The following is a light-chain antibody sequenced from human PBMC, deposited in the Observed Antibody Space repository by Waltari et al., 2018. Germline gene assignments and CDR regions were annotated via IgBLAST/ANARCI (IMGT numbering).Light chain of an antibody. CDR1: QSPLHSNGYNY. CDR3: MQALQTPIT. Sequence: DIVMTQSPLSLPVTPGAPASISCRSSQSPLHSNGYNYLDWYLQKPGQSPQLLIYLGSNRASGVPDRFSGSGSGTDFTLKISRVEAEDVGVYYCMQALQTPITFGPGTKVDIK. CDR2: LGS. V-gene: IGKV2-28*01. J-gene: IGKJ3*01.